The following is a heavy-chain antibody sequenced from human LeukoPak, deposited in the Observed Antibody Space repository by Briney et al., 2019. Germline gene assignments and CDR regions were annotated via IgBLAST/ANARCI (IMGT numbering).Heavy chain of an antibody. J-gene: IGHJ4*02. CDR2: ISSSSSYI. Sequence: PGGSLRLSCAASGFTFSSYSMNRVRQAPGKGLEWVSSISSSSSYIYYADSVKGRFTISRDNAKNSLYLQMNSLRAEDTAVYYCAREKVDGSGWYVDIDYWGQGTLVTVSS. V-gene: IGHV3-21*01. CDR3: AREKVDGSGWYVDIDY. D-gene: IGHD6-19*01. CDR1: GFTFSSYS.